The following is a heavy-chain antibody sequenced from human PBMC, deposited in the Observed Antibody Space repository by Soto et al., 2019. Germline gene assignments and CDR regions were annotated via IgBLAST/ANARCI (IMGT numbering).Heavy chain of an antibody. D-gene: IGHD3-9*01. J-gene: IGHJ6*02. CDR1: GFTFSSYA. CDR2: ISYDGSNK. V-gene: IGHV3-30-3*01. CDR3: AREAGTYYDILTGYYESGTKYYYGMDV. Sequence: QVQLVESGGGVVQPGRSLRLSCAASGFTFSSYAMHWVRQAPGKGLEWVAVISYDGSNKYYADSVKGRFTISRDNSKNALYLQXXSXRXXDTDVYYCAREAGTYYDILTGYYESGTKYYYGMDVWGQGTTVTVSS.